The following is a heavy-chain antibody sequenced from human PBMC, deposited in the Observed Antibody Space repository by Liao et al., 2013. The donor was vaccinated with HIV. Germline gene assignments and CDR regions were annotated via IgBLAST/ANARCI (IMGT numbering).Heavy chain of an antibody. V-gene: IGHV4-4*07. J-gene: IGHJ4*02. Sequence: VQMQESGPVVVKPSETLSLICTVSGGSISSYNWNWIRQPAGKGLEWIGRVSASGGAVYNPSLKSRVTMSVDTSKNQFSLNLNSVIAADTAVYYCAREGGLNLIDSWGQGTLVTVSS. D-gene: IGHD3-16*01. CDR1: GGSISSYN. CDR3: AREGGLNLIDS. CDR2: VSASGGA.